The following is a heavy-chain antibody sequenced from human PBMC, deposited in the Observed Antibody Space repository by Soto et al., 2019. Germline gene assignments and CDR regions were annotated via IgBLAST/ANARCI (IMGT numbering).Heavy chain of an antibody. CDR2: ISDSGFST. V-gene: IGHV3-23*01. D-gene: IGHD1-26*01. CDR1: GFTFNNHA. CDR3: ASRIYTSYVSDLDN. Sequence: GGSLRLSCAASGFTFNNHAMNWVRQAPGKGLEWVSTISDSGFSTYHTDSVKGRFTISRDNSKNTLYPQMNSLRAEDTAVYYCASRIYTSYVSDLDNWGQGTLVTVSS. J-gene: IGHJ4*02.